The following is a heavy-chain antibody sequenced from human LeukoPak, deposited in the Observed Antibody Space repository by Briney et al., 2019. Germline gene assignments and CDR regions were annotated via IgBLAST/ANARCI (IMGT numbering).Heavy chain of an antibody. V-gene: IGHV3-48*03. Sequence: GGSLRLSCAASGFTFSSYEMNWVRQAPGKGLEWVSYISSSGSTIYYADSVKGRFTISRDNAKNSLYLQMNSLRAEDTAVYYCAGSMTTVRRRYYYGMDVWGQGTTVTVSS. CDR1: GFTFSSYE. CDR2: ISSSGSTI. J-gene: IGHJ6*02. CDR3: AGSMTTVRRRYYYGMDV. D-gene: IGHD4-11*01.